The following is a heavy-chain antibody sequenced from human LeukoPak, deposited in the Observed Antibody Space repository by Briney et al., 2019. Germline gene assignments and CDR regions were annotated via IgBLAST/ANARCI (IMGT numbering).Heavy chain of an antibody. Sequence: GGSLRLSCAGSGLTFSSCSMNWVRQAPGKGLEWISYISSTSSTIYYADSVKGRFTISRDNAKNSLYLQMNSLRAEDTAVYYCARSLLWALDYWGQGTLVTVSS. D-gene: IGHD1-26*01. CDR1: GLTFSSCS. CDR3: ARSLLWALDY. CDR2: ISSTSSTI. V-gene: IGHV3-48*01. J-gene: IGHJ4*02.